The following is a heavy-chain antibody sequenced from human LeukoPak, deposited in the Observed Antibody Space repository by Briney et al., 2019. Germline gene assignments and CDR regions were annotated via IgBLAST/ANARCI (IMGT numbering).Heavy chain of an antibody. D-gene: IGHD5-24*01. J-gene: IGHJ4*02. CDR1: GFTFSSYA. V-gene: IGHV3-23*01. CDR2: ISGSGGST. CDR3: AEDVGDGDNYRLDY. Sequence: GGSLRLSCAASGFTFSSYAMSWVRQAPGKGLEWVSAISGSGGSTYYADSVKGRFTISRDNSKNTLYLQANNLRAEDTAVYYCAEDVGDGDNYRLDYWGQGTLVTVSS.